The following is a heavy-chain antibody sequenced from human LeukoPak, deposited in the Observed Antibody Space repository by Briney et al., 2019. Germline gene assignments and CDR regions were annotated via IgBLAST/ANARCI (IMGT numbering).Heavy chain of an antibody. Sequence: GGSLTLSCAASGFTFSASAMHWVRQASGKGLEWVGRIRSQANNYATAYAASVKNRFTISREDSKNTAYLQMSSLKAEDTAVYYCGRAVTGYWYFDLWAVAPWSLSPQ. CDR1: GFTFSASA. D-gene: IGHD6-19*01. V-gene: IGHV3-73*01. CDR2: IRSQANNYAT. J-gene: IGHJ2*01. CDR3: GRAVTGYWYFDL.